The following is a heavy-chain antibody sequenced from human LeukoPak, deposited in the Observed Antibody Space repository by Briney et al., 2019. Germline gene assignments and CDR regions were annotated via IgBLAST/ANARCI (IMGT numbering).Heavy chain of an antibody. V-gene: IGHV4-34*01. CDR2: INHSGST. Sequence: SETLSLTCTVSGGSISSYYWSWIRQPPGKGLEWIGEINHSGSTNYNPSLKSRVTISVDTSKNQFSLKLSSVTAADTAVYYCARGRAKVIAAATPYDYLGQGTLVTVSS. J-gene: IGHJ4*02. CDR1: GGSISSYY. D-gene: IGHD6-13*01. CDR3: ARGRAKVIAAATPYDY.